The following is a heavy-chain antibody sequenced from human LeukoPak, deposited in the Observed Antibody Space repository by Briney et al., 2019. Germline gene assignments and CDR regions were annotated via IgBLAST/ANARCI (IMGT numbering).Heavy chain of an antibody. CDR3: ARFFRDDSSGYYSSFFDF. J-gene: IGHJ4*02. V-gene: IGHV3-23*01. D-gene: IGHD3-22*01. Sequence: PGGSLRLSCAASGFTFSTYAMSWVRQAPGKGLEWVSDISGSGGTTNYADSVKGRFTISKDNSKNTLYLQMNSLRVEDTATYFCARFFRDDSSGYYSSFFDFWGQGALVTVSS. CDR1: GFTFSTYA. CDR2: ISGSGGTT.